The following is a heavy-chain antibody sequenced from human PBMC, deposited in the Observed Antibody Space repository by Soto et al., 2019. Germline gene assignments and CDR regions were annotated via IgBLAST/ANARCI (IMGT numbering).Heavy chain of an antibody. Sequence: QVQLVESGGGVVQPGRSLRLSCAASGFTFSSYGMHWVRQAPGKGLEWVAVISYDGSNKYYADSVKGRFTISRDNSKNTLYRQMNSLRAEDTAVYYCAKSATHWYYYYYMDVWGKGTTVTVSS. CDR1: GFTFSSYG. V-gene: IGHV3-30*18. CDR2: ISYDGSNK. J-gene: IGHJ6*03. CDR3: AKSATHWYYYYYMDV.